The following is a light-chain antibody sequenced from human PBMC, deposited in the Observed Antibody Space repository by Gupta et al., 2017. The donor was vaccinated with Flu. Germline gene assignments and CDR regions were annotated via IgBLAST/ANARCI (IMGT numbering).Light chain of an antibody. CDR1: NANVGSND. CDR2: DNT. CDR3: SVWDNNMKGL. V-gene: IGLV1-44*01. J-gene: IGLJ3*02. Sequence: QPVVSQPRSLSAILGQRVTISCSGSNANVGSNDVFSYKHVPGTAPKLLIFDNTQRPAGVPDRFSGTKSGTAASLDISGLQEDEEADYYCSVWDNNMKGLFGGGTKLTVL.